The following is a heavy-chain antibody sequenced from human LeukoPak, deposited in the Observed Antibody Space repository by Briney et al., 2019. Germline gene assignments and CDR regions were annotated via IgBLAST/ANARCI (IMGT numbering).Heavy chain of an antibody. CDR3: TRDGTSVVPAARWNWFDP. Sequence: GGSLRLSCTASGFTFGDYAMSWVRQAPGKGLEWVGFIRSKAYGGTTEYAASVKGRFTISRDDSKSIAYLQMNSLKTEDTAVYYCTRDGTSVVPAARWNWFDPWGQGTLVTVSS. V-gene: IGHV3-49*04. D-gene: IGHD2-2*01. CDR2: IRSKAYGGTT. CDR1: GFTFGDYA. J-gene: IGHJ5*02.